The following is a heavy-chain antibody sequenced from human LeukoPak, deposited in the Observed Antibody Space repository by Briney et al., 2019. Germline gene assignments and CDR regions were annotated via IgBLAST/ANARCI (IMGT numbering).Heavy chain of an antibody. J-gene: IGHJ6*02. CDR1: GFSISSYY. CDR3: LRSILVVATPYYYYYGMAV. CDR2: IYYSGST. Sequence: KSSETLSLTCTVSGFSISSYYWSWIRQPPGKGLEWIGYIYYSGSTNYNPSLKSRVTISVDTSKSQFSLKLSSMTAADTAVYYCLRSILVVATPYYYYYGMAVGGQGTTVSVSS. V-gene: IGHV4-59*01. D-gene: IGHD2-15*01.